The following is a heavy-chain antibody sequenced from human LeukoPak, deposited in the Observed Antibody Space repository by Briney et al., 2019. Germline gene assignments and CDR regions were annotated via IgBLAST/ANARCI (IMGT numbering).Heavy chain of an antibody. CDR3: ARGSGWIGYFDL. Sequence: GGSLRLSYAASGFTFSDYYMSWIRQAPGKGLEWVSYISSSSSYTNYADSVKGRFTISRDNAKNSLYLQMNSLRAEDTAVYYCARGSGWIGYFDLWGRGTLVTVSS. CDR1: GFTFSDYY. J-gene: IGHJ2*01. V-gene: IGHV3-11*03. CDR2: ISSSSSYT. D-gene: IGHD6-19*01.